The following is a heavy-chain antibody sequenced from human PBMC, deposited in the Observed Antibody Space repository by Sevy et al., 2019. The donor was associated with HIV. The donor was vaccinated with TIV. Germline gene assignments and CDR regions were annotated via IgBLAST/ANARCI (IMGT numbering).Heavy chain of an antibody. CDR1: GGTFSSYA. V-gene: IGHV1-69*13. J-gene: IGHJ4*02. CDR3: AREEWELLRGFDY. Sequence: ASVKVSCKASGGTFSSYAISWVRQAPGQGLEWMGGIIPIFGTANYAQKFQGRVTITADESTSTAYMELSSLRSEDTAVYYCAREEWELLRGFDYWGQGTLVTVSS. D-gene: IGHD1-26*01. CDR2: IIPIFGTA.